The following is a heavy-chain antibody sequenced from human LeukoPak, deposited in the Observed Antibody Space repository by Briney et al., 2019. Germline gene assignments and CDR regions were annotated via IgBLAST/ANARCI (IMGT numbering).Heavy chain of an antibody. J-gene: IGHJ5*02. V-gene: IGHV1-18*01. CDR3: AREYCSGGSCYQFDP. CDR2: ISAYNGNT. Sequence: ASVKVSCKASGYSFSSYGISWVRQAPGQGLEYMGWISAYNGNTNFGQKVQGRVTMTTDTSTSTAYMELRSLRSDDTAVYYCAREYCSGGSCYQFDPWGQGTLVTVSS. D-gene: IGHD2-15*01. CDR1: GYSFSSYG.